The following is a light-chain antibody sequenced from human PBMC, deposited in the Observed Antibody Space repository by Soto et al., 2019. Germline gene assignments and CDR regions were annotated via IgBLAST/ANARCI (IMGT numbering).Light chain of an antibody. CDR2: AAY. J-gene: IGKJ1*01. V-gene: IGKV1-6*01. CDR1: QGIRND. Sequence: AIQMTQSPSSLSASVGDRVTISCRASQGIRNDLAWYQQKPGKAPKLLIFAAYNLQSGVPSRFSGSGSGTDFTLTISRLQPEDFATYYCIQLYNFSWTFGQGTKVDIK. CDR3: IQLYNFSWT.